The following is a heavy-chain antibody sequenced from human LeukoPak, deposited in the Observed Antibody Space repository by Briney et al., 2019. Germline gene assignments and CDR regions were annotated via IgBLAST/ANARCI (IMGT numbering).Heavy chain of an antibody. V-gene: IGHV4-59*01. CDR2: IYYSGST. J-gene: IGHJ3*02. Sequence: SETLSLICTVSGGSISSYYWSWIRQPPGKGLEWIGYIYYSGSTNYNPSLKSRVTISVDTSKNQFSLKLSSVTAADTAVYYCASFGSGSYRAFDIWGQGTMVTVSS. D-gene: IGHD3-10*01. CDR3: ASFGSGSYRAFDI. CDR1: GGSISSYY.